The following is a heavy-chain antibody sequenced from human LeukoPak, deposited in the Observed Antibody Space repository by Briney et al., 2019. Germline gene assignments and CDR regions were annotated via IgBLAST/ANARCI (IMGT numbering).Heavy chain of an antibody. CDR3: ARGGGEFDY. J-gene: IGHJ4*02. CDR1: GFTFSSYA. V-gene: IGHV3-64*01. CDR2: ISSNGGST. Sequence: PGGSLRLSCAASGFTFSSYAMHWVRQAPGKGLEYVSAISSNGGSTYYANSVKGRFTISRDNSKNTLYLQMGSLRAEDMAVYYCARGGGEFDYWGQGTLVTVSS. D-gene: IGHD2-21*01.